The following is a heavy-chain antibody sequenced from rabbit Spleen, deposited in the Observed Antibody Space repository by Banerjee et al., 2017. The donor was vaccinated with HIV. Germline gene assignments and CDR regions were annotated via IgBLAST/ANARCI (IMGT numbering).Heavy chain of an antibody. J-gene: IGHJ6*01. V-gene: IGHV1S40*01. Sequence: QSLEESGGDLVKPGASLTLTCKASGFDFSSTSMCWVRQAAGKGLEWIGCIYSSSGVIYYASWAKGRFTISKTSSTTVTLQMTSLTVADTATYFCARDTGTSFSSYGMDLWGPGTLVTVS. CDR3: ARDTGTSFSSYGMDL. CDR1: GFDFSSTS. CDR2: IYSSSGVI. D-gene: IGHD7-1*01.